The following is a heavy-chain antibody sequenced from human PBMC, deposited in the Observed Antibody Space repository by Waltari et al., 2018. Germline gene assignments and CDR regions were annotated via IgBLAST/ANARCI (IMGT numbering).Heavy chain of an antibody. Sequence: QVQLQESGPGLVKPSETLSLTCAVSGYSISSGYYWGWIRQPPGKGLEWIGSIYHSGSTYYNPSLKSRVTISVDTSKNQFSLKRSSVTAADTAVYYCARLMYSSFEVDYWGQGTLVTVSS. CDR1: GYSISSGYY. CDR2: IYHSGST. V-gene: IGHV4-38-2*01. CDR3: ARLMYSSFEVDY. D-gene: IGHD6-6*01. J-gene: IGHJ4*02.